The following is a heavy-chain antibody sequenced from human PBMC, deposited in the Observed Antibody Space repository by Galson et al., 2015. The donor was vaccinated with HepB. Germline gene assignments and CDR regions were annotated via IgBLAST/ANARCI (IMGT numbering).Heavy chain of an antibody. J-gene: IGHJ6*02. V-gene: IGHV3-33*01. CDR3: ARLGVVATTVYYYYGMDV. CDR1: GFTFSRYA. CDR2: IWDDGSHK. Sequence: SLRLSCAASGFTFSRYAMHWIRQAPGKGLEWVAVIWDDGSHKYYADSVKGRFTISRDNFKNTVYLQMRSLRADDTALYYCARLGVVATTVYYYYGMDVWGQGTAVTVSS. D-gene: IGHD2-15*01.